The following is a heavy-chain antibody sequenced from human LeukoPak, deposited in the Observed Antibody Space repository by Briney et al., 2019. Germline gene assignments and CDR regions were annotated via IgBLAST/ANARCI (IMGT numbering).Heavy chain of an antibody. J-gene: IGHJ6*03. CDR3: ARLGYCSSASCYGDYYYYYMDV. Sequence: ASVKVSCKASGYNFTSYGITWVRQAPGQGLEWMGWISTYNGNINFEQKLQGRVTLTTDTSTSTAYLELRSLRSDDTAVYYCARLGYCSSASCYGDYYYYYMDVWGKGTTVIVSS. V-gene: IGHV1-18*01. D-gene: IGHD2-2*01. CDR2: ISTYNGNI. CDR1: GYNFTSYG.